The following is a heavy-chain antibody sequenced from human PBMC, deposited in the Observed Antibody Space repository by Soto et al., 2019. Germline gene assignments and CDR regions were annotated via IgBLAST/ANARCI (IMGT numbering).Heavy chain of an antibody. J-gene: IGHJ4*02. Sequence: PPETLSLTCPVSDSSISRDYWSWIRQPPGKGLEWIGYIFYTGSTNYNPSLKSRVTMSVDTSKKQFSLKLSSVTAADTAVYYCARLRAGINYDYWGQGTLVTVSS. D-gene: IGHD3-16*01. V-gene: IGHV4-59*08. CDR2: IFYTGST. CDR3: ARLRAGINYDY. CDR1: DSSISRDY.